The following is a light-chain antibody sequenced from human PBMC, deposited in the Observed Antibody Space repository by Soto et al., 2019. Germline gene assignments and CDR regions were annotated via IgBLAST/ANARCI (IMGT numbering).Light chain of an antibody. J-gene: IGKJ1*01. CDR2: AAS. CDR3: QQSYSTPRT. V-gene: IGKV1-39*01. CDR1: QSISSY. Sequence: DIQMTQSPSSPSASVGDRVTITCRASQSISSYLNWYQQKPGKAPKLLIYAASSLQSGVPSRFSGSVSGTDFTLTISSLQPEDFATYHCQQSYSTPRTFGQGTKVDIK.